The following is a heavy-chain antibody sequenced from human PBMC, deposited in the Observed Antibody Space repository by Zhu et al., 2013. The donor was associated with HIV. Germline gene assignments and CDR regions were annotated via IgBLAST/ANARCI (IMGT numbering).Heavy chain of an antibody. CDR2: IKQDGSEK. CDR1: GFTFSSYW. CDR3: ASNRGYSGYGLDYFDY. V-gene: IGHV3-7*01. Sequence: VQLVESGGGLVQPGGSLRLSCAASGFTFSSYWMSWVRQAPGKGLEWVANIKQDGSEKYYVDSVKGRFTISRDNAKNSLYLQMNSLRAEDTAVYYCASNRGYSGYGLDYFDYWGQGTLVTVSS. D-gene: IGHD5-12*01. J-gene: IGHJ4*02.